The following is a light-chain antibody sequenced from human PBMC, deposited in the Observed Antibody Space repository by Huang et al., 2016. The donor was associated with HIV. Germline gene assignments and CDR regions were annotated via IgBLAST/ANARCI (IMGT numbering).Light chain of an antibody. CDR3: QQSYSTPYT. Sequence: DIQMTQSPSSLSASVGDRVTITCRASQSISSYLNWYLQKPGKVPKLLIYAASSLQGGVPLRFSGSGSGTDFTLTISSLQPEDFATYYCQQSYSTPYTFGQGTKLEIK. J-gene: IGKJ2*01. CDR2: AAS. V-gene: IGKV1-39*01. CDR1: QSISSY.